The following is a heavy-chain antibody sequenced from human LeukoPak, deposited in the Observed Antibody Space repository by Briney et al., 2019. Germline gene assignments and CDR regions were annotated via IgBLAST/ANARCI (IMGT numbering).Heavy chain of an antibody. Sequence: GGSLRLSCTASGFTFTTYAMHWVRLAPGKGLEWVAVISYDGDKTYYADSVKGRFTISRDNSKNTLYPQVNSLRVEDTAVYYCASGITVFGVVITYYYYYMDVWGKGTTVSVSS. D-gene: IGHD3-3*01. V-gene: IGHV3-30*04. J-gene: IGHJ6*03. CDR1: GFTFTTYA. CDR3: ASGITVFGVVITYYYYYMDV. CDR2: ISYDGDKT.